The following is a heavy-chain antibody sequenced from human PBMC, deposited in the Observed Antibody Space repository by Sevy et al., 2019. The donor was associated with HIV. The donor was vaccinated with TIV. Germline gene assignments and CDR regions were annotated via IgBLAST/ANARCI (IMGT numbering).Heavy chain of an antibody. D-gene: IGHD1-26*01. CDR1: GGSITSLY. CDR3: AGENAWGRGYS. J-gene: IGHJ4*02. Sequence: SETLSLTCTVSGGSITSLYWNWIRQPPGKGLEWIANIYYNGHINYNPSLKGRVTLSLDTSKNQLSLRLSSLTAADTAMYYCAGENAWGRGYSWGQGTLVTVSS. V-gene: IGHV4-59*08. CDR2: IYYNGHI.